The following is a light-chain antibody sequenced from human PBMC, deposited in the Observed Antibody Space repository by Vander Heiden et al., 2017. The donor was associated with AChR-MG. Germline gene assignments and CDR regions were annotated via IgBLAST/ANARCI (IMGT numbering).Light chain of an antibody. CDR2: DVS. J-gene: IGLJ2*01. CDR3: CSYAGSYVV. V-gene: IGLV2-11*01. Sequence: QSALTQPRSVSGSPGQSVTISCTGTSSDVGTYNYVSWYQQHPDKAPKLLIYDVSKRPSGVPDRFSGSKSGNTASLTISGLQAEDEADYYCCSYAGSYVVFGGGTKVT. CDR1: SSDVGTYNY.